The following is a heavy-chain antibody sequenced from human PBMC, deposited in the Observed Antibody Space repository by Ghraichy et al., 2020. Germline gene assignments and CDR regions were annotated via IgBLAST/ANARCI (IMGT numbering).Heavy chain of an antibody. J-gene: IGHJ4*02. D-gene: IGHD6-19*01. V-gene: IGHV3-20*04. CDR1: GFIFDDYG. Sequence: GSLRLSCAASGFIFDDYGMSWVRQAPGKGLEWVSGINWNGGSTGYADSVKGRFTISRDNAKNSLYLQMNSLRAEDTALYYCAGGDRNGWYFDFWGQGTLVTVSS. CDR3: AGGDRNGWYFDF. CDR2: INWNGGST.